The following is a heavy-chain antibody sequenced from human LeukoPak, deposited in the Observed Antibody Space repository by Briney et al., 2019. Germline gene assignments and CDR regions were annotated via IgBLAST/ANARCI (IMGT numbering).Heavy chain of an antibody. Sequence: PGGSLRLSCAVSGLIFSRYAMSWVRQARGKGLEWVSDIYDNGGGTLYADSVKGRFTLSRDNSKNTLYMKMNSLRGGDTALYYCAKKLGSSPGDFFDYWGQGTLVTVSS. CDR1: GLIFSRYA. V-gene: IGHV3-23*01. CDR2: IYDNGGGT. D-gene: IGHD6-6*01. CDR3: AKKLGSSPGDFFDY. J-gene: IGHJ4*02.